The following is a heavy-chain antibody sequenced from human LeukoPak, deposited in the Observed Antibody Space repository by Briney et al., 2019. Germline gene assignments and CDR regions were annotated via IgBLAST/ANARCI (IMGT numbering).Heavy chain of an antibody. CDR2: IYYSGSA. CDR3: ARQGIAAAAAGFVDI. Sequence: PSETLSLTCTVSGGSISSSSYYWGWIRQPPGKGLEWIGSIYYSGSAYYNPSLKSRVTISVDTSKNQFSLKLSSVTAADTAVYYCARQGIAAAAAGFVDIWGQGTMVTVSS. J-gene: IGHJ3*02. D-gene: IGHD6-13*01. CDR1: GGSISSSSYY. V-gene: IGHV4-39*01.